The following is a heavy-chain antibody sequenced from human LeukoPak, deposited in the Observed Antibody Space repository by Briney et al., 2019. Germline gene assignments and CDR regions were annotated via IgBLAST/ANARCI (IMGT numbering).Heavy chain of an antibody. V-gene: IGHV4-4*02. J-gene: IGHJ6*02. CDR2: INHSGST. CDR1: GGSISSSNW. Sequence: PSETLSLTCAVSGGSISSSNWWSWVRQPPGKGLEWIGEINHSGSTNYNPSLKSRVTISVDKSKNQFSLKLSSVTAADTAVYYCARTGRYFDWLFRYYYYGMDVWGQGTTVTVSS. CDR3: ARTGRYFDWLFRYYYYGMDV. D-gene: IGHD3-9*01.